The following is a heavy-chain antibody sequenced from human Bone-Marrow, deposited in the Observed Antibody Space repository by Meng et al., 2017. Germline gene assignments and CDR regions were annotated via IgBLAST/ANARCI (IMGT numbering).Heavy chain of an antibody. CDR3: ARDGSSSFDY. J-gene: IGHJ4*02. V-gene: IGHV4-34*01. D-gene: IGHD6-13*01. Sequence: QVQLQQWGAGLLKPSETLSLTCAVYGGSFSGYYWSWIRQPPGKGLEWIGEINHSGSTNYNPSLKSRVTISVDTSKNQFSLKLSSVTAADTAVYYCARDGSSSFDYRGQGTLVTVSS. CDR1: GGSFSGYY. CDR2: INHSGST.